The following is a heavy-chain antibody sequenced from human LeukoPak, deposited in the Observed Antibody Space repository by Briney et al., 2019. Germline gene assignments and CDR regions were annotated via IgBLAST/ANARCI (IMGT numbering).Heavy chain of an antibody. Sequence: GASVKVSCKVSGYTLTELSMHWVRQAPGKGLEWMGGFDPEDGETIYAQKFQGRVTMTEDTSTDTAYMKLSSLRSEDTAVYYCATDQGGATDLEYWGQGTLVTVSS. J-gene: IGHJ4*02. CDR1: GYTLTELS. V-gene: IGHV1-24*01. D-gene: IGHD5-12*01. CDR3: ATDQGGATDLEY. CDR2: FDPEDGET.